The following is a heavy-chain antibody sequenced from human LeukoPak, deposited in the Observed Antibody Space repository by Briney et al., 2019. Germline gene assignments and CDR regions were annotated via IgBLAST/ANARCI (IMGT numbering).Heavy chain of an antibody. D-gene: IGHD5-12*01. CDR1: GYTFTGYY. V-gene: IGHV1-2*02. CDR3: ARDSGSGYDLDYYYYMDV. CDR2: SNINSGGT. Sequence: GASVTVSCKASGYTFTGYYMHWVRQAPGQGLEWMGWSNINSGGTNYAQKFQGRVTMTRDTSISTAYMELSRLRSDDTAVYYCARDSGSGYDLDYYYYMDVWDKGTTVTISS. J-gene: IGHJ6*03.